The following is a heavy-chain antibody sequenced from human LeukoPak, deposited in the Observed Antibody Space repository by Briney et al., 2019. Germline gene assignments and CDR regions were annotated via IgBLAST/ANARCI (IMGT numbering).Heavy chain of an antibody. V-gene: IGHV1-18*01. Sequence: SVKASCMVSVHSFTRFCIRCVRQAHGQVHGWMGWISTYNGNTNYAQKLQGRATMTTDTSTSTAYMELRSLRSDDTAVYYCARDRKAARPSEFDYWGQGTLVTVSS. J-gene: IGHJ4*02. CDR1: VHSFTRFC. CDR3: ARDRKAARPSEFDY. D-gene: IGHD6-6*01. CDR2: ISTYNGNT.